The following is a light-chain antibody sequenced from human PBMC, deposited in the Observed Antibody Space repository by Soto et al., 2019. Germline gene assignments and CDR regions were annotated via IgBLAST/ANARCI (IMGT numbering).Light chain of an antibody. J-gene: IGLJ2*01. Sequence: QSVLTQSPSASASLGASVKLICTLSSGHSSYAMAWHQKQPGKGPRYLMDLNNDGSHSEGDGIPDRFSGSSSGAERYLIISILQSEDEADYYCQTWGTGFQVFGGGTKLTVL. CDR1: SGHSSYA. V-gene: IGLV4-69*01. CDR3: QTWGTGFQV. CDR2: LNNDGSH.